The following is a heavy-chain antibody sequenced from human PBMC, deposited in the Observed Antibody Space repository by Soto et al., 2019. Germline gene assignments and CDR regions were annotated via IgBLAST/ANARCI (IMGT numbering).Heavy chain of an antibody. V-gene: IGHV1-18*01. CDR3: ARERGVAPPVAGNTHYYYYMDV. J-gene: IGHJ6*03. CDR2: ISAYNGNT. CDR1: GYSFTNYG. D-gene: IGHD6-19*01. Sequence: QDRLVQSGVAVKKPGASVRVSFKASGYSFTNYGLTWVRQAPGQGFEWMGWISAYNGNTNYAQKFQGRVTLTTDASTSTAYLELRSLRSDDTAVYYCARERGVAPPVAGNTHYYYYMDVWGKVTTVTVSS.